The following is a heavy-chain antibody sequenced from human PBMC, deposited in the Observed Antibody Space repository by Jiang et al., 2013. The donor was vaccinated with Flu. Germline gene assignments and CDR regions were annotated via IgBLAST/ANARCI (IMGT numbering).Heavy chain of an antibody. D-gene: IGHD2-2*01. V-gene: IGHV1-2*02. CDR2: INPNSGDI. CDR3: ARDDALDY. CDR1: GYTFTGYH. Sequence: GAEVKKPGASVKVSCKASGYTFTGYHMHWVRQAPGQGLEWMGWINPNSGDISYTQKFQGRVTMTSDTSISTAYMELNRLRSDDTAVYYCARDDALDYWGQGTLVTVSS. J-gene: IGHJ4*02.